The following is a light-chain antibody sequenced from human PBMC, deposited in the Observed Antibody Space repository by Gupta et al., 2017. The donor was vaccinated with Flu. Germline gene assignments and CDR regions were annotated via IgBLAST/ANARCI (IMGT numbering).Light chain of an antibody. CDR2: SAS. Sequence: DIQMTQSPSSLSASVGDRVTITCRASQSSSSYVNWYQQTPGKATKFLIYSASNLQSGVSSRFSGSGSGTDFTLTISSLQPEDFATYYCQQSYNTPLTFGRGTKVDIK. CDR3: QQSYNTPLT. CDR1: QSSSSY. J-gene: IGKJ4*01. V-gene: IGKV1-39*01.